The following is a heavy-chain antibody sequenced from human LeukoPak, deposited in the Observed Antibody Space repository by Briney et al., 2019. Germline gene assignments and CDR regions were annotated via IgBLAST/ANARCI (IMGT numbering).Heavy chain of an antibody. J-gene: IGHJ3*02. D-gene: IGHD1-26*01. V-gene: IGHV3-48*04. CDR3: ARVTVGVTGDAFDI. CDR1: GFTFSSYS. CDR2: ISSSSSTI. Sequence: GGSLRLSCAASGFTFSSYSMNWVRQAPGKGLEWVSYISSSSSTIYYADSVKGRFTISRDNAKNSLYLQMNSLRAEDTAVYYCARVTVGVTGDAFDIWGQGTVVTVSS.